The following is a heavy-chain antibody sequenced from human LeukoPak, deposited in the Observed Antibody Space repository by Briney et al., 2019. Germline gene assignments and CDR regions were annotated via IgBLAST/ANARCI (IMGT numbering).Heavy chain of an antibody. Sequence: PGGSLRLSCAASGFTFSGYAMSWVRQAPGKGLEWVSAISVSGGSTYYVIIGSGGSTSYADSTKGRFTVSRYNSKNTRYLQSKTLRDEGTAVYYFAKESAAGTDAEFDYWGEGTLVTDSP. CDR1: GFTFSGYA. V-gene: IGHV3-23*01. CDR2: ISVSGGST. D-gene: IGHD6-13*01. CDR3: AKESAAGTDAEFDY. J-gene: IGHJ4*02.